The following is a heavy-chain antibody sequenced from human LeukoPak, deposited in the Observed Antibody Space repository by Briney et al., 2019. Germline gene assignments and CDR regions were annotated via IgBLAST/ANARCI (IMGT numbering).Heavy chain of an antibody. CDR2: IGSSGSTI. CDR3: ARAVAVRFDY. J-gene: IGHJ4*02. Sequence: GGSLRLSCAASGFTFSSYEMNWVRQAPGKGLEWVSYIGSSGSTIYYADSVKGRFTISRDNAKNSLYLQMNSLRAEDKAVYYCARAVAVRFDYWGQGTLVTVSS. CDR1: GFTFSSYE. D-gene: IGHD6-19*01. V-gene: IGHV3-48*03.